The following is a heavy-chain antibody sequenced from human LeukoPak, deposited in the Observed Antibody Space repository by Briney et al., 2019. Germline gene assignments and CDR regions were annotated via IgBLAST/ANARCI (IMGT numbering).Heavy chain of an antibody. CDR3: ARDNNWNYPDY. CDR1: GFTFSNHW. J-gene: IGHJ4*02. Sequence: PTGRSLRLSCAASGFTFSNHWMHWVGHAPGKGLVWVSRISGDGSSTRYADSVKGRFTISRDNAKNTLFLQMNSLRAEDTAVYYCARDNNWNYPDYWGQGTLVTVSS. CDR2: ISGDGSST. D-gene: IGHD1-7*01. V-gene: IGHV3-74*01.